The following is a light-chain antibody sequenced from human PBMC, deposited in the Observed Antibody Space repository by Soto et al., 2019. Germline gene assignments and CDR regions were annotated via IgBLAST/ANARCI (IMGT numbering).Light chain of an antibody. CDR1: QSISSW. J-gene: IGKJ1*01. Sequence: DIQMTQSPSTLSASVGDRVTITCRASQSISSWLAWYQQKPGKAPKLLIYKASSLGSGVQSRFSGSGSGTEFTLTISSLQPDDFATYYCQQYNSYPWTFGQGTKVEIK. CDR3: QQYNSYPWT. CDR2: KAS. V-gene: IGKV1-5*03.